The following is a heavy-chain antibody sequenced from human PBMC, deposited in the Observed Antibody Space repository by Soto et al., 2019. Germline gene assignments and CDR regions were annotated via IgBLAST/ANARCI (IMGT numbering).Heavy chain of an antibody. Sequence: CGSLRLSCAASGFTFSSYSMNWVRQAPGKGLEWVSSISSSSSYIYYADSVKGRFTISRDNAKNSLYLQMNSLRAEDTAVYYYARDIGYSSNYGMDVWGQGTTVTVS. CDR3: ARDIGYSSNYGMDV. J-gene: IGHJ6*02. CDR2: ISSSSSYI. D-gene: IGHD6-13*01. V-gene: IGHV3-21*01. CDR1: GFTFSSYS.